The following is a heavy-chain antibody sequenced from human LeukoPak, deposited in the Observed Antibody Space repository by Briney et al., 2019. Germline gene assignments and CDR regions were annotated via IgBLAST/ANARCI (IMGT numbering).Heavy chain of an antibody. Sequence: GASVKVSCKASGYTFTSYYMHWVRQAPGQGLEWMGIINPSGGSTSYAQKFQGRVTMTRDTSTSTVYMELSSLRSEDTAVYYCARGDTAMVNSPFPTPEYDAFDIWGQGTMVTVSS. CDR1: GYTFTSYY. CDR2: INPSGGST. J-gene: IGHJ3*02. V-gene: IGHV1-46*01. D-gene: IGHD5-18*01. CDR3: ARGDTAMVNSPFPTPEYDAFDI.